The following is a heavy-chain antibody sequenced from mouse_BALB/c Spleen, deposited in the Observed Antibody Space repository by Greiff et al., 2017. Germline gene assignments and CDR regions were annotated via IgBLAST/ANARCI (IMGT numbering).Heavy chain of an antibody. D-gene: IGHD3-3*01. J-gene: IGHJ4*01. CDR3: ARWGTHYYAMDY. V-gene: IGHV5-17*02. Sequence: EVQGVESGGGLVQPGGSRKLSCAASGFTFSSFGMHWVRQAPEKGLEWVAYISSGSSTIYYADTVKGRFTISRDNPKNTLFLQMTSLRSEDTAMYYCARWGTHYYAMDYWGQGTSVTVSS. CDR2: ISSGSSTI. CDR1: GFTFSSFG.